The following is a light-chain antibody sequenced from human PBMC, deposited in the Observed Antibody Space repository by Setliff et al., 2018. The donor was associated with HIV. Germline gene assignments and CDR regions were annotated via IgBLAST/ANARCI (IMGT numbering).Light chain of an antibody. V-gene: IGKV1-5*03. CDR1: QSVSAW. J-gene: IGKJ1*01. Sequence: DIQMTQSPSTLSASVGDRVTITCRASQSVSAWLAWYQQKPGKAPRCPIYKASILQSGVPARFSGSTSGTEFTLTINGLQPDDFATYYCQHYNTYSWTFGQGTKVDIK. CDR2: KAS. CDR3: QHYNTYSWT.